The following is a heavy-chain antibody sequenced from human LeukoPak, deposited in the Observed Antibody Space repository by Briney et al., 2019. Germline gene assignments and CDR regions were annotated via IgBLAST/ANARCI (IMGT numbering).Heavy chain of an antibody. CDR3: ARDRWSSSSSFRWFDP. CDR1: GGSISSYY. D-gene: IGHD6-6*01. J-gene: IGHJ5*02. V-gene: IGHV4-4*07. CDR2: IYTSGST. Sequence: SETLSLTCTVSGGSISSYYWSWIRQPAGKGLEWIGRIYTSGSTNYNPSLKSRVTISVDTSKNQFSLKLSSVTAADTAVYYCARDRWSSSSSFRWFDPWGQGTLVTVSS.